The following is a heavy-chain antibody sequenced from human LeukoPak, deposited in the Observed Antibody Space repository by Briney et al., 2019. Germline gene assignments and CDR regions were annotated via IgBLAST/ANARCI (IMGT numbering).Heavy chain of an antibody. J-gene: IGHJ5*02. V-gene: IGHV4-59*08. CDR2: FYYSGVT. D-gene: IGHD3-9*01. CDR3: ARVGYDILTGRYNWFDP. Sequence: PSETLSLTCTISGDSINSYHWSWLRQPPGSKLEWIGYFYYSGVTNYNPSLKSRVTISVDTSKNQFSLKLSSVTAADTAVYYCARVGYDILTGRYNWFDPWGQGTLVTVSS. CDR1: GDSINSYH.